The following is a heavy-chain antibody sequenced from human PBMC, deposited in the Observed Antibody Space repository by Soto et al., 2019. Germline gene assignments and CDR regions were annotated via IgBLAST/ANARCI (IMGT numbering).Heavy chain of an antibody. CDR1: GFTFSSYW. D-gene: IGHD1-26*01. Sequence: GGSLRLSCSVSGFTFSSYWMHWVRQAPGKGLVWVSRIKYDGSSTSYADSVKGRFTISRVNAKNTLYLQMSSLGAEDTAVYYYTRDQRTTRYGLDVWGQGTTVTVSS. CDR2: IKYDGSST. CDR3: TRDQRTTRYGLDV. V-gene: IGHV3-74*01. J-gene: IGHJ6*02.